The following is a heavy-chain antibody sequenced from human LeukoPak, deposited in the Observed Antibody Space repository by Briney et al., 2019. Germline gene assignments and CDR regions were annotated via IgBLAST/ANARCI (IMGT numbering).Heavy chain of an antibody. CDR2: IYYSGST. D-gene: IGHD4-17*01. V-gene: IGHV4-59*01. J-gene: IGHJ4*02. Sequence: SETLSLTCTVSGGSISSYYWSWLRQPPGEGVEWIGFIYYSGSTNYNPSLKSRVSISVDTSKNQFSLKLSSVTAADTAVYYCARTGSTVTMLYPFDHWGQGTLVTVSS. CDR3: ARTGSTVTMLYPFDH. CDR1: GGSISSYY.